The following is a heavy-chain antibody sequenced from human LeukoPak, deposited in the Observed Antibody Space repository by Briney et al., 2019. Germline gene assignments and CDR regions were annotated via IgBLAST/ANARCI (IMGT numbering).Heavy chain of an antibody. V-gene: IGHV1-18*01. CDR3: ARSSQFDPFDY. Sequence: ASVNVSCTASGYTFTSYGISWVRQAPGQGLEWMGWISAYNGNTNYAQKLQGRAAMTTDTSTSTAYMELRSLRSDDTAVYYCARSSQFDPFDYWGQGTLVTVSS. CDR2: ISAYNGNT. D-gene: IGHD6-6*01. J-gene: IGHJ4*02. CDR1: GYTFTSYG.